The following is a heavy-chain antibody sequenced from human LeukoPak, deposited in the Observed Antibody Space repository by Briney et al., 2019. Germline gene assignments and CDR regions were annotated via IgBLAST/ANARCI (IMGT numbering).Heavy chain of an antibody. J-gene: IGHJ4*02. Sequence: GGSLRLFCAASGFTFRSYAMSWVRQAPGKGLEWVSDISGSGGNTFYADSVKGRLTISRDISKNRLYVQMNRLRAEDTAVFFFAKDGSCSTARPLYYFDYWGQGTRVTVSA. CDR3: AKDGSCSTARPLYYFDY. V-gene: IGHV3-23*01. CDR2: ISGSGGNT. D-gene: IGHD1-26*01. CDR1: GFTFRSYA.